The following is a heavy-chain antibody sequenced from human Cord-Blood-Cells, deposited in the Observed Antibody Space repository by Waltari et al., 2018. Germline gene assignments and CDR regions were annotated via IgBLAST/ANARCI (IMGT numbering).Heavy chain of an antibody. V-gene: IGHV1-24*01. CDR2: FYPEDGET. CDR1: GYTLTELS. D-gene: IGHD1-7*01. Sequence: QVQLVQSGAEVKKPGASVKVSCKVSGYTLTELSMHWVRQAPGKGLEWMGGFYPEDGETIYEQKFQGRVTMTEDTSTDTAYMALSRLRSEDTAVYYCATVLHLPNLNYYAFDIWGQRIMVTVSS. J-gene: IGHJ3*02. CDR3: ATVLHLPNLNYYAFDI.